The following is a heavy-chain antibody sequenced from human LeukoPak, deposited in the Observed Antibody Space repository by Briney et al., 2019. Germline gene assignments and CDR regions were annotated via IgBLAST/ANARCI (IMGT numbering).Heavy chain of an antibody. J-gene: IGHJ4*02. CDR3: ARDTYDILTGYYNGFDY. CDR2: ISSSGSSI. Sequence: LGGSLRLSCAGSGFTVSSYEMDWVRQGPGKGLEGVSYISSSGSSIYYADSVKGRFTISRDNAKNSLYLHMNCLRAADTAVYYCARDTYDILTGYYNGFDYWGQGTLVTVSS. CDR1: GFTVSSYE. V-gene: IGHV3-48*03. D-gene: IGHD3-9*01.